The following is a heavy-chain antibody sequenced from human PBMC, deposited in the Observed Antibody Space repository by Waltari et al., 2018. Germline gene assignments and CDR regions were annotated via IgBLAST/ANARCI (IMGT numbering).Heavy chain of an antibody. CDR3: ARRGVPASTNYFDY. Sequence: EVQLLESGGDLVQPGGTLRLPCRVSGFTFSSYSMYWVRQPPGKGLEWVSGISSSGGRTYYAASVKGRFTFSRDNSKNTLYLQMSSLRAEDTAVYYCARRGVPASTNYFDYWGLGTLVTVSS. D-gene: IGHD2-2*01. J-gene: IGHJ4*02. CDR2: ISSSGGRT. V-gene: IGHV3-23*01. CDR1: GFTFSSYS.